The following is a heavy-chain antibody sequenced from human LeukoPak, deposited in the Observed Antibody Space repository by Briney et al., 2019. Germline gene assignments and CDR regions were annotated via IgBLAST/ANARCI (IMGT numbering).Heavy chain of an antibody. CDR3: TTDAAPYCGGDCYAVAH. Sequence: GGSLRLSCVASGFTFSNAWMSWVRQAPGKGLEWVGRIKSKPDGGTTEFAAPVKGRFTISRDDSGNTVYLQMNSLKAEDLGVYYCTTDAAPYCGGDCYAVAHWGQGALVAVSS. V-gene: IGHV3-15*01. J-gene: IGHJ4*02. CDR1: GFTFSNAW. D-gene: IGHD2-21*02. CDR2: IKSKPDGGTT.